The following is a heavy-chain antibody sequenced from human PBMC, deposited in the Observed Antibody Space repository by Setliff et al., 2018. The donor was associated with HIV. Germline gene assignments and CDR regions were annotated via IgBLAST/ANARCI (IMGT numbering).Heavy chain of an antibody. CDR2: INPNSGGR. Sequence: ASVKVSCKASGYSFSGYYIHWVRQAPGQGLEWMGWINPNSGGRKYAQKFHGRVTMTRDTSISTTYMELSSLGSDDTAVYYCARGFGEVDWFDPWGQGTLVTVSS. D-gene: IGHD3-10*01. CDR1: GYSFSGYY. CDR3: ARGFGEVDWFDP. V-gene: IGHV1-2*02. J-gene: IGHJ5*02.